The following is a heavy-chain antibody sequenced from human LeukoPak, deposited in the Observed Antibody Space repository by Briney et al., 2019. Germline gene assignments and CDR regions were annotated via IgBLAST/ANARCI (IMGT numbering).Heavy chain of an antibody. CDR2: INHSGST. CDR1: GGSFSGYY. Sequence: SETLSLTCAVYGGSFSGYYWSWIRQPPGKGLEWIGEINHSGSTYYNPSLKSRVTISVDTSKNQFSLKLSSVTAADTAVYYCARRAYDFWSGSAPARAYFDYWGQGTLVTVSS. D-gene: IGHD3-3*01. CDR3: ARRAYDFWSGSAPARAYFDY. J-gene: IGHJ4*02. V-gene: IGHV4-34*01.